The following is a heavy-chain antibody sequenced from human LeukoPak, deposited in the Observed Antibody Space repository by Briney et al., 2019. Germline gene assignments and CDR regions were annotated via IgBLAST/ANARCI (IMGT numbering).Heavy chain of an antibody. CDR3: ARSPQPYSSSWYFDY. D-gene: IGHD6-13*01. J-gene: IGHJ4*02. V-gene: IGHV1-69*13. CDR2: IIPIFGTA. Sequence: SVKVSCKASGYTFTGYYMHWVRQAPGQGLEWMGGIIPIFGTANYAQKFQGRVTITADESTSTAYMELSSLRSEDTAVYYCARSPQPYSSSWYFDYWGQGTLVTVSS. CDR1: GYTFTGYY.